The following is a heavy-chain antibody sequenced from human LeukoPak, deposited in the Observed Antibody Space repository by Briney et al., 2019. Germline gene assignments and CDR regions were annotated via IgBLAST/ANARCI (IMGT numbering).Heavy chain of an antibody. CDR3: AKRYIANTGPIDY. CDR1: GLTFSDYS. J-gene: IGHJ4*02. V-gene: IGHV3-23*01. D-gene: IGHD1-1*01. Sequence: GGSLRLPCAASGLTFSDYSMSWVRQAPGQGLEWVSGISGSAQRTYYADSVKGRFTISRDNFKRTLYLEMNSLRAEDTAVYYCAKRYIANTGPIDYWGQGTLVTVSS. CDR2: ISGSAQRT.